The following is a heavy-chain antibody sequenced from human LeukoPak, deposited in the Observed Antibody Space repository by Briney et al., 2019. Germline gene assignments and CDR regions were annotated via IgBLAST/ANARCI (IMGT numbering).Heavy chain of an antibody. V-gene: IGHV5-51*01. J-gene: IGHJ5*02. Sequence: GESLKISCKGSGYSFTSYWIGWVRQMPGKGLEWMGIVYPSDSDTKYSPSFQGQVTISADKSISTAYLQWSSLKASDTAIYYCARQRRGGYSLTWGQGTLVTVSS. D-gene: IGHD5-12*01. CDR2: VYPSDSDT. CDR1: GYSFTSYW. CDR3: ARQRRGGYSLT.